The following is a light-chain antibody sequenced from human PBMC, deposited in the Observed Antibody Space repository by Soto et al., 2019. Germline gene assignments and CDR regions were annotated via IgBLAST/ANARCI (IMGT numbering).Light chain of an antibody. CDR3: ASYGGNNNLL. J-gene: IGLJ2*01. CDR2: EVS. Sequence: QSVLTQPPSASGSPGQSVTISCTGTSSDVGGYNYVSWYQQHPGKAPKLMVFEVSRRPSGVSDRFSGSKFGNTASLTVSGLQAEDEADYYCASYGGNNNLLFGGGTKLTVL. CDR1: SSDVGGYNY. V-gene: IGLV2-8*01.